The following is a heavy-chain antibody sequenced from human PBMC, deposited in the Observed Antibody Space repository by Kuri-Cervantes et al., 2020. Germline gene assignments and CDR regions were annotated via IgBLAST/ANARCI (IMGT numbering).Heavy chain of an antibody. D-gene: IGHD6-19*01. CDR2: IYDSGST. V-gene: IGHV4-39*01. Sequence: SETLSLTCTVSGGSISSSSYYWGWIRQPPGKGLEWIGSIYDSGSTYYNPSLKSRVTISVDTSKNQFSLKLSSVTAADTAVYYCASLGIAVAGTSVWGQGTLVTVSS. CDR3: ASLGIAVAGTSV. CDR1: GGSISSSSYY. J-gene: IGHJ4*02.